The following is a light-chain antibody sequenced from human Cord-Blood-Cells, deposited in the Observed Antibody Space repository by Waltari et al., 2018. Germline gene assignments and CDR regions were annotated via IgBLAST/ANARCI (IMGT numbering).Light chain of an antibody. CDR2: DVI. Sequence: QSALTQPRSVSGSPGQSVTISCTGTSSDVGGYNYVSWYQQHPGKAPKLMIYDVIKRPSGVPVRFSGSKSGNPASLTISGLQAEDEADYYCCSYAGSYTWVFGGGTKLTVL. CDR1: SSDVGGYNY. CDR3: CSYAGSYTWV. J-gene: IGLJ3*02. V-gene: IGLV2-11*01.